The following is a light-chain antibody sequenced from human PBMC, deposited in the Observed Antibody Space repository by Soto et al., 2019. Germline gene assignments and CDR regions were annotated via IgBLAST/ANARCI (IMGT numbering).Light chain of an antibody. CDR3: QQYNSYPGT. V-gene: IGKV1-5*03. J-gene: IGKJ1*01. Sequence: MTQSPATLSVSPGERATLSCRASQSISSWLAWYQQKPGKAPKLLIYKASSLESGVPSRFSGSGSGTEFTLTISSLQPDDFATYYCQQYNSYPGTFGQGTKVESK. CDR1: QSISSW. CDR2: KAS.